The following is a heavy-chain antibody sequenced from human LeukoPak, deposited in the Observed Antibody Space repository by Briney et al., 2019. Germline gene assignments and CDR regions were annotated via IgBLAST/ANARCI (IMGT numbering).Heavy chain of an antibody. CDR3: ARLYSSTWYFDY. CDR1: GGSISSYY. J-gene: IGHJ4*02. Sequence: SETLSLTCTVSGGSISSYYWSWIRQPPGKGLEWIGYIYYSGSTNYNPSLKSRVTISVDTSKNRFSLKLSSVTAADTAVYYCARLYSSTWYFDYWGQGTLVTVSS. V-gene: IGHV4-59*08. D-gene: IGHD6-13*01. CDR2: IYYSGST.